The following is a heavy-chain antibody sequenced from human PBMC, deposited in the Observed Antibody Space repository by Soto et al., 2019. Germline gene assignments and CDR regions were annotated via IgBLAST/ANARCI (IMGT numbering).Heavy chain of an antibody. CDR3: ARARSIKIFGVVNPLDY. Sequence: GGSLRLSCAASGFTFSSYWMSWVRQAPGKGLEWVANIKQDGSEKYYVDSVKGRFTISRDNAKNSLYLQMNSLRAEDTAVYYCARARSIKIFGVVNPLDYWGQGTLVTVSS. D-gene: IGHD3-3*01. CDR2: IKQDGSEK. CDR1: GFTFSSYW. V-gene: IGHV3-7*03. J-gene: IGHJ4*02.